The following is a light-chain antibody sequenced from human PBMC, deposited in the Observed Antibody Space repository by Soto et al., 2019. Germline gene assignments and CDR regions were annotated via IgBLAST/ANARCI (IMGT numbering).Light chain of an antibody. CDR1: QTVRSSY. V-gene: IGKV3-20*01. CDR3: QQYGGSPLT. Sequence: EIVLTQSPGTLSLSPGEGGTLSCRASQTVRSSYLAWYQQKPGQAPRLLIYGASSRATGTPDRFSGSGFGTQFTLTISRLEPEDFAVYYCQQYGGSPLTFGGGTKVDI. J-gene: IGKJ4*01. CDR2: GAS.